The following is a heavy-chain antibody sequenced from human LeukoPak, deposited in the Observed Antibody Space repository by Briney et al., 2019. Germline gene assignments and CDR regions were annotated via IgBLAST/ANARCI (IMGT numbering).Heavy chain of an antibody. J-gene: IGHJ5*02. V-gene: IGHV3-30*18. CDR1: GLTFSNYA. CDR2: ISYDGSNK. D-gene: IGHD3-10*01. CDR3: AKRGFGDFPPWFDP. Sequence: PGGSLRLSCVASGLTFSNYAMHWVRQAPGKGLEWVAVISYDGSNKYYADSVKGRFTISRDNSKNTLYLQMNSLRAEDTAVYYCAKRGFGDFPPWFDPWGQGTLVTVSS.